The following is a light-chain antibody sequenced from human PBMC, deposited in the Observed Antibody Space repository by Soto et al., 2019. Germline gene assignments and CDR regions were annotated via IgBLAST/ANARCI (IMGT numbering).Light chain of an antibody. CDR3: QQYHTYPYT. J-gene: IGKJ2*01. V-gene: IGKV1-5*01. CDR1: QNINNW. CDR2: DAF. Sequence: QMTQSPSPLSASVGDRVTITCRASQNINNWLAWYQQKPGKAPKLLIYDAFSLGSGVPSRFSGSGSGTNFTRTISSLQPDDFATYHCQQYHTYPYTFGQGTKLEIK.